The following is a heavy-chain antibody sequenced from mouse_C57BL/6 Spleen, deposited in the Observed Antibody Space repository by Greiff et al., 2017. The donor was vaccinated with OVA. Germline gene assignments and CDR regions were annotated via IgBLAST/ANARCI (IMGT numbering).Heavy chain of an antibody. CDR3: TPYYYGSSHAAWFAY. Sequence: EVQLQQSGAELVRPGASVKLSCTASGFNIKDYYMHWVKQRPEQGLEWIGRIDPEDGDTEYAPKFQGKATMTADTSSNTAYLQLSSLTSEDTAVYYCTPYYYGSSHAAWFAYWGQGTLVTVSA. CDR2: IDPEDGDT. D-gene: IGHD1-1*01. J-gene: IGHJ3*01. CDR1: GFNIKDYY. V-gene: IGHV14-1*01.